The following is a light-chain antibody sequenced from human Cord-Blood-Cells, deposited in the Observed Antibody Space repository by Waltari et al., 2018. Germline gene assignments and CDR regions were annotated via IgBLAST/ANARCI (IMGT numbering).Light chain of an antibody. CDR3: QPYYSTPLT. V-gene: IGKV4-1*01. CDR2: WAS. CDR1: QSVLYSSNNKNY. J-gene: IGKJ4*01. Sequence: DIVMTQSPDSLAVSLGEKATINCNSSQSVLYSSNNKNYLAWYQQKPGQPPKLLIYWASTRESGVPDRFSGSGSGTDFTLTISSLQAEDVAVYYCQPYYSTPLTFGGGTKVEIK.